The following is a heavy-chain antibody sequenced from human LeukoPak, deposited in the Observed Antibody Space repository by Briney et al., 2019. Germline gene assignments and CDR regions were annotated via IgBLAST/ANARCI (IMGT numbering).Heavy chain of an antibody. V-gene: IGHV4-39*07. CDR3: ARGRQWQGWWGADYGMDV. J-gene: IGHJ6*02. Sequence: PSETLSLTCTVSGGSISSSSYYWGWIRQRPGKGLEWVGQITHTGSTDYNPSLKSRVIISLDTSKNQFSLKLSSVTAADTAVYYCARGRQWQGWWGADYGMDVWGQGTTVTVSS. CDR1: GGSISSSSYY. D-gene: IGHD6-19*01. CDR2: ITHTGST.